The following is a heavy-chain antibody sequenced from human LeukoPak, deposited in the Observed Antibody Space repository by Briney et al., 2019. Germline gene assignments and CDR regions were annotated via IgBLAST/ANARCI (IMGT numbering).Heavy chain of an antibody. CDR3: AASGWTPGLDY. V-gene: IGHV4-34*01. Sequence: SETLSLTCAVYGGSFSGYYWSWIRQPPGKGLEWIGEINHSGSTNYNPSLNSRVTMSVDTSKNQFSLNLTSVTAADTAVYYCAASGWTPGLDYWGQGTPVTVSS. CDR1: GGSFSGYY. J-gene: IGHJ4*02. D-gene: IGHD6-19*01. CDR2: INHSGST.